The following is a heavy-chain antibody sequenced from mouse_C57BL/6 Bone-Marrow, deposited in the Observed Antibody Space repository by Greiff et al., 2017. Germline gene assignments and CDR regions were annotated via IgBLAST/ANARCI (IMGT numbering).Heavy chain of an antibody. Sequence: VQLQQSGAELVRPGASVKLSCTASGFNIKDDYMHWVKQRPEQGLEWIGWIDPENGDTEYASKFQGKATITADTSSNTAYLQLSSLTSEDTAVYYCTTGWLLPLDVDVWGTGTTVTVSS. D-gene: IGHD2-3*01. J-gene: IGHJ1*03. CDR2: IDPENGDT. CDR1: GFNIKDDY. V-gene: IGHV14-4*01. CDR3: TTGWLLPLDVDV.